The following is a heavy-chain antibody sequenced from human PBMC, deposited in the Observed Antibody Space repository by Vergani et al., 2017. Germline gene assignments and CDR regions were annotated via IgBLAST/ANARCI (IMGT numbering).Heavy chain of an antibody. CDR3: ARGTPFGMFDS. D-gene: IGHD3-3*01. CDR2: VYPGGST. V-gene: IGHV4-61*02. CDR1: GASINSGSYY. Sequence: QVQLQESGPGRVKPSRTLSLTCSVSGASINSGSYYWSWVRQPAGKELEWIGHVYPGGSTEYNPSLESRVTVSGDSSKNQFSLRLRSLTAADTAVYFCARGTPFGMFDSWGRGILVSVSS. J-gene: IGHJ4*02.